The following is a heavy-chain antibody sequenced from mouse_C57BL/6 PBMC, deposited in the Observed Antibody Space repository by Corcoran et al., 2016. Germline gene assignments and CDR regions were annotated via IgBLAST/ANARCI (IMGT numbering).Heavy chain of an antibody. J-gene: IGHJ4*01. Sequence: QRELQQAGAELVRPGSSVKLSCKDSYFAFMASAMHWVKQRPGHGLEWIGSFTMYSDATEYSENFKGKATLTANTSSSTAYMELSSLTSEDSAVYYCARSRRGYYYAMDYWGQGTSVTVSS. CDR2: FTMYSDAT. V-gene: IGHV1-49*01. CDR1: YFAFMASA. CDR3: ARSRRGYYYAMDY.